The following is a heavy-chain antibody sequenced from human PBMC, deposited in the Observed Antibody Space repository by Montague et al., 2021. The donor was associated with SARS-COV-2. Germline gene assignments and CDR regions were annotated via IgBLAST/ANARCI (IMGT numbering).Heavy chain of an antibody. D-gene: IGHD1-20*01. J-gene: IGHJ4*02. CDR3: VRDQGRSNWNYPDY. Sequence: SETLSLTCTVSGGCISGYYWSWFRQSAGKGLEWIGRIYNSGSTRYNPSLKSRVTMSVDTSKNQFSLKLSSVTAADTAVYYCVRDQGRSNWNYPDYWGQGTLVTVSS. V-gene: IGHV4-4*07. CDR1: GGCISGYY. CDR2: IYNSGST.